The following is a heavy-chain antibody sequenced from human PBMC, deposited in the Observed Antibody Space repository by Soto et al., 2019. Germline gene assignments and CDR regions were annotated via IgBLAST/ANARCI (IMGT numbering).Heavy chain of an antibody. D-gene: IGHD6-13*01. Sequence: QVHLQESGPGLVKPSETLSLTCTVSGGCISSYYWSWNRHPPGEGLEWVGYIYYSGSTNYNHSLKSRVTIPVDTSKNQFSLKRSCVTAAETAVYYCAREGYSSSLYAWGAFHIWGQGTMVIVSS. CDR3: AREGYSSSLYAWGAFHI. J-gene: IGHJ3*02. CDR1: GGCISSYY. V-gene: IGHV4-59*01. CDR2: IYYSGST.